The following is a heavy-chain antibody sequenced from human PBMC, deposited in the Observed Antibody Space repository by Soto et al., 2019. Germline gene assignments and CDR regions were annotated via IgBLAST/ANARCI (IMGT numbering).Heavy chain of an antibody. CDR2: IYYSGST. CDR3: ARVLLWFGDLGYYYYMDV. V-gene: IGHV4-39*01. CDR1: GGSTSRSGYY. D-gene: IGHD3-10*01. Sequence: TGSPALTYTASGGSTSRSGYYWGWIRPPPGKGLEWIGSIYYSGSTYYNPSLKSRVTISVDTSKNQFSLKLSSVTAADTAVYYCARVLLWFGDLGYYYYMDVWGKGTTVT. J-gene: IGHJ6*03.